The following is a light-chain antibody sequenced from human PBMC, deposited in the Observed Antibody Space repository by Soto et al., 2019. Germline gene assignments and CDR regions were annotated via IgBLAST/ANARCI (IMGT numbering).Light chain of an antibody. CDR2: GAS. V-gene: IGKV3-11*01. CDR1: QSVSSY. J-gene: IGKJ3*01. Sequence: EIVLTQSPATLSLSPWERATLSCRASQSVSSYLAWYQQKPGQAPRLLIYGASSRATGIPARFSGSGSGTDFTLTISSLEPEDFAVYYCQQRSNWLGTFGPGTKVDIK. CDR3: QQRSNWLGT.